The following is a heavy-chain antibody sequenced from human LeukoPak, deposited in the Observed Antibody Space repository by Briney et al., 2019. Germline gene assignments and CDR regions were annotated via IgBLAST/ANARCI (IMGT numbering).Heavy chain of an antibody. CDR3: ARSSGWPYFDY. Sequence: GESLKITCKGSGYSFSKYWIAWVRQTPGKGLEWMGIIYPGDSDTRYSPSFEGHVSISVDQSINNAYLQWSSLKASDTAMYYCARSSGWPYFDYWGQGALVTVSS. J-gene: IGHJ4*02. CDR2: IYPGDSDT. CDR1: GYSFSKYW. D-gene: IGHD6-19*01. V-gene: IGHV5-51*01.